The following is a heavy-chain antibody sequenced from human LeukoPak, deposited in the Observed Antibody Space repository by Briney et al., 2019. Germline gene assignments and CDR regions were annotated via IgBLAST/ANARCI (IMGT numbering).Heavy chain of an antibody. CDR3: ARGQNMITFGGVIVPGDY. V-gene: IGHV4-4*02. CDR2: IYHSGST. D-gene: IGHD3-16*02. CDR1: GGSISSSNW. Sequence: SETLSLTCAVSGGSISSSNWWSWVRQPPGKGLEWIGEIYHSGSTNYNPSLKSRVTISVDKSKNQFSLKLSSVTAADTAVYYCARGQNMITFGGVIVPGDYWGQGTLVTVSS. J-gene: IGHJ4*02.